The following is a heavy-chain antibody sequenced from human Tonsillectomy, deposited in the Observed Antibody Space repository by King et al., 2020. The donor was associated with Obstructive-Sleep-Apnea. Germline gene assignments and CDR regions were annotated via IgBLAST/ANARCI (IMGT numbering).Heavy chain of an antibody. D-gene: IGHD2-8*02. V-gene: IGHV3-66*01. CDR1: GFTVSSKY. Sequence: EVQLVESGGGLVQPGGSLRLSCAASGFTVSSKYMSWVRQAPGKGLEWVSAIYAVGSTYYADSLKGRFTISRDNSKNTVYLQMKSLRAEDTAVYFCARDLVMDVWGQGTTVTVSS. CDR2: IYAVGST. CDR3: ARDLVMDV. J-gene: IGHJ6*02.